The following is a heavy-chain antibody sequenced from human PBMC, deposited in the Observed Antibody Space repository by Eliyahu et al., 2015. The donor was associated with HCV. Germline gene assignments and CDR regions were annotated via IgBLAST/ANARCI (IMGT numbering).Heavy chain of an antibody. D-gene: IGHD3-9*01. Sequence: QVQLQQWXAGXLKPSEXLSLPCAVYGGSFXGFYXXWIRQXPGKGLEWIGEINHSGSTNYNPSLKSRVTISVDTSKNQFSLKLSSVTAADTAVYYCARVNYDILTGYLSDVWGQGTTVTVSS. V-gene: IGHV4-34*01. CDR3: ARVNYDILTGYLSDV. J-gene: IGHJ6*02. CDR1: GGSFXGFY. CDR2: INHSGST.